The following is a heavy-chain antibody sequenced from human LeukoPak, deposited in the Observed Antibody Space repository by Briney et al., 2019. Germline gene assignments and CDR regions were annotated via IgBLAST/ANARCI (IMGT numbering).Heavy chain of an antibody. Sequence: VASVKVSCKASGYTFTSYGISWVRQAPGQGLEWMGWISAYNGNTNYAQKLQGRVTMTTDTSTSTAYMELRSLRSDDTAVYYCARTGYSSSWYVYYYYYYMDVWGKGTTVTVSS. CDR3: ARTGYSSSWYVYYYYYYMDV. CDR1: GYTFTSYG. CDR2: ISAYNGNT. V-gene: IGHV1-18*01. J-gene: IGHJ6*03. D-gene: IGHD6-13*01.